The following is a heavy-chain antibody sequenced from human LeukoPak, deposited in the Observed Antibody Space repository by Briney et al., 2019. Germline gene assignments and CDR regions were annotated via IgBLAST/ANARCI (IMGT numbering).Heavy chain of an antibody. Sequence: GGSLRLSCAASGFTFSSFAMSWVRQAPGKGLEWVSSTGGSGVSTYYADSVRGRFTISRDNSKNTLYLQMNSLRAEDTAVYYCARDRGGSSDAFDIWGQGTMVTVSS. CDR1: GFTFSSFA. V-gene: IGHV3-23*01. CDR2: TGGSGVST. J-gene: IGHJ3*02. D-gene: IGHD2-2*01. CDR3: ARDRGGSSDAFDI.